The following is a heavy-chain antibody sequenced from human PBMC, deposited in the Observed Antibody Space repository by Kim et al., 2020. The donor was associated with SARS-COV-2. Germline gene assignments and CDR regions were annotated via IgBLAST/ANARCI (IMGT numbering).Heavy chain of an antibody. D-gene: IGHD1-1*01. CDR1: GFTFSSYA. CDR3: ARDNWNLKYGMDV. V-gene: IGHV3-30*04. Sequence: GGSLRLSCAASGFTFSSYAMHWVRQAPGKGLEWVAVISYDGSNKYYADSVKGRFTISRDNSKNTLYLQMNSLRAEDTAVYYCARDNWNLKYGMDVWGQGTTVTVSS. CDR2: ISYDGSNK. J-gene: IGHJ6*02.